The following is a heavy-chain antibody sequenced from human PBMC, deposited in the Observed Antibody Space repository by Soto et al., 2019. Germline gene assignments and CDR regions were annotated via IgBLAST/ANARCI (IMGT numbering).Heavy chain of an antibody. CDR3: ARGTPDLRYFDWFLFDY. Sequence: PVGSLRLSCAASGFTFSSYGMHWVRQAPGKGLEWVAVIWYDGSNKYYADSVKGRFTISRDNSKNTLYLQMNSLRAEDTAVYYCARGTPDLRYFDWFLFDYWGQGTLVTVSS. CDR2: IWYDGSNK. CDR1: GFTFSSYG. D-gene: IGHD3-9*01. J-gene: IGHJ4*02. V-gene: IGHV3-33*01.